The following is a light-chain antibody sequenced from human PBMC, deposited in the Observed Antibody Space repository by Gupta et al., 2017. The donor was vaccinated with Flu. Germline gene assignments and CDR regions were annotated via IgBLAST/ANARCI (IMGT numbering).Light chain of an antibody. CDR2: AAS. J-gene: IGKJ1*01. CDR3: QQSYSSPWT. V-gene: IGKV1-39*01. CDR1: QSISAY. Sequence: PSFLSASIGDRVSITCRASQSISAYLNWYHQKPGKAPKLLIYAASTLQFGVPSRFSGSGSGTDFTLTISGLQPEDFGTYYCQQSYSSPWTFGQGTKVEIK.